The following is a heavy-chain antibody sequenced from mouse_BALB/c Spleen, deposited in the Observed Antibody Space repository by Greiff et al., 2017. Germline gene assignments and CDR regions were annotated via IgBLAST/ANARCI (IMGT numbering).Heavy chain of an antibody. CDR3: ARQGYYGNYVDY. CDR1: GFTFSSYA. CDR2: ISSGGSYT. J-gene: IGHJ2*01. V-gene: IGHV5-9-3*01. Sequence: EVKLMESGGGLVKPGGSLELSCAASGFTFSSYAMSWVRQTPEKRLEWVATISSGGSYTYYPDSVKGRFTISRDNAKNTLYLQMSSLRSEDTAMYYCARQGYYGNYVDYWGQGTTLTVSS. D-gene: IGHD2-1*01.